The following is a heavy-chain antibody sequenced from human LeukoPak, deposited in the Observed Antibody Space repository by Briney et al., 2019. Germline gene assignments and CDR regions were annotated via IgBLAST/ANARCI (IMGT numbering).Heavy chain of an antibody. Sequence: GGSLRLSCTASGFTFRNFGFHWVRQAPGKGLEWLAVIWSEGTILLYADSAKGRFTISKDDLKNTLYLQMNSLRVEDTAIYYCARDYKTGHTDYWGQGTLVTVSS. CDR3: ARDYKTGHTDY. V-gene: IGHV3-33*01. D-gene: IGHD3-10*01. CDR2: IWSEGTIL. CDR1: GFTFRNFG. J-gene: IGHJ4*02.